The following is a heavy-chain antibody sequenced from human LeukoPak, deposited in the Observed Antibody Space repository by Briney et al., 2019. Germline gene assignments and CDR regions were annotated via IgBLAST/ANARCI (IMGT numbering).Heavy chain of an antibody. D-gene: IGHD3-10*01. Sequence: PSETLSLTCAVYGGSFSGYYWTWIRQSPGKGPEWIGEINHRGSSNHNPSLKSRVRISVDASKSQVSLKLSSVTAADMAVYYCARSLGFGDYWYFDLWGLGTLVTVSA. CDR2: INHRGSS. CDR1: GGSFSGYY. CDR3: ARSLGFGDYWYFDL. V-gene: IGHV4-34*01. J-gene: IGHJ2*01.